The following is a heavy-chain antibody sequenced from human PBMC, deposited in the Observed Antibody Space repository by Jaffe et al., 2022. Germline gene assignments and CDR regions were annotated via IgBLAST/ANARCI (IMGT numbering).Heavy chain of an antibody. CDR2: ISSSSSYI. J-gene: IGHJ4*02. V-gene: IGHV3-21*01. D-gene: IGHD3-10*01. CDR1: GFTFSSYS. CDR3: ARDGGGFDQDIPYGSGSCFDY. Sequence: EVQLVESGGGLVKPGGSLRLSCAASGFTFSSYSMNWVRQAPGKGLEWVSSISSSSSYIYYADSVKGRFTISRDNAKNSLYLQMNSLRAEDTAVYYCARDGGGFDQDIPYGSGSCFDYWGQGTLVTVSS.